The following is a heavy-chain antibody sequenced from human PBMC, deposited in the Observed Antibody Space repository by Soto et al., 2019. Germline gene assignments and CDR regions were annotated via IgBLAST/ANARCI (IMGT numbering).Heavy chain of an antibody. D-gene: IGHD3-22*01. Sequence: DVQLVESGGGLVQPGRSLRLSCAASGFTFDDYAMHWVRQAPGKGLEWVSGISWNSGSIGYADSVKGRFTISRDNAKNSLYLQMNSLRAEDTALYYCAKGVVGDYYDSSGFDYWGQGTLVTVSS. CDR1: GFTFDDYA. J-gene: IGHJ4*02. CDR2: ISWNSGSI. V-gene: IGHV3-9*01. CDR3: AKGVVGDYYDSSGFDY.